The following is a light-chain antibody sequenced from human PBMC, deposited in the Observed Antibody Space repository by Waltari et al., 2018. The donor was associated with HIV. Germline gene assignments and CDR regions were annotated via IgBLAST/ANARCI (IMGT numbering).Light chain of an antibody. CDR1: SSDIVNSP. CDR3: AVWDDSLRSVL. J-gene: IGLJ3*02. Sequence: THPTPASGTPQQPVNPACSAGSSDIVNSPLTWYRQYPGEAPKLLIYTNIQRPSGVPDRFAGSKSGTSASLAISGLQSEDEADFYCAVWDDSLRSVLFGGGTRLTVL. V-gene: IGLV1-44*01. CDR2: TNI.